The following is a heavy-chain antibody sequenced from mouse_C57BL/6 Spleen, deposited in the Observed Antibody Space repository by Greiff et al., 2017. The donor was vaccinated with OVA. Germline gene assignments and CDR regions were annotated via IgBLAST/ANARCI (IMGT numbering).Heavy chain of an antibody. V-gene: IGHV1-80*01. CDR2: IYPGDGDT. Sequence: VKVVESGAELVKPGASVKISCKASGYAFSSYWMNWVKQRPGKGLEWIGQIYPGDGDTNYNGKFKGKATLTADKSSSTAYMQLSSLTSEDSAVYFCASSDSNFYFDYWGQGTTLTVSS. J-gene: IGHJ2*01. D-gene: IGHD2-5*01. CDR3: ASSDSNFYFDY. CDR1: GYAFSSYW.